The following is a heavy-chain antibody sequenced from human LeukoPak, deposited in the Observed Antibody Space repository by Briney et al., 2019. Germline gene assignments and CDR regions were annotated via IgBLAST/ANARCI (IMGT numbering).Heavy chain of an antibody. CDR1: GYTFTGCY. J-gene: IGHJ6*03. CDR2: INPNSGGT. V-gene: IGHV1-2*02. CDR3: ARGSSTRVYYYYYMDV. D-gene: IGHD6-6*01. Sequence: ASVKVSCKASGYTFTGCYMHWVRQAPGQGLEWMGWINPNSGGTNYAQKFQGRVTMTRDTSISTAYMEVSRVRSDDTAMYYCARGSSTRVYYYYYMDVWGKGTTVTVSS.